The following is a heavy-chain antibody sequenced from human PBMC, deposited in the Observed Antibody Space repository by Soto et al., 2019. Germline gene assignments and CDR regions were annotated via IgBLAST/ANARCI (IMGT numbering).Heavy chain of an antibody. CDR2: INQDGSEK. Sequence: EVHLVESGGGLVQTGGSLRLSCAIFESTVSRDWMNWVRQAPGKGREWVANINQDGSEKYYVDSVKGRFTISRANAKKSLYLQMNTLSPANTAMYYCSGGVGDAFWGQGTLVTVSS. CDR1: ESTVSRDW. V-gene: IGHV3-7*04. D-gene: IGHD1-26*01. CDR3: SGGVGDAF. J-gene: IGHJ4*02.